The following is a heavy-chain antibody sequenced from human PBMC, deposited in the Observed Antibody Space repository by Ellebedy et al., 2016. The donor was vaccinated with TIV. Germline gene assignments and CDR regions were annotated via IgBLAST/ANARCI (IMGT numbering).Heavy chain of an antibody. D-gene: IGHD4-23*01. V-gene: IGHV4-31*03. Sequence: SETLSLXXTVSGGSISNGGDYWTWIRQLPGKGLEWIVYIYYTGSAFYNPSLKSRLILSVDISKNQFSLNLTSVTAADTAVYYCARDYGGNSGQVDWGQGTLVTVSS. CDR1: GGSISNGGDY. CDR3: ARDYGGNSGQVD. CDR2: IYYTGSA. J-gene: IGHJ4*02.